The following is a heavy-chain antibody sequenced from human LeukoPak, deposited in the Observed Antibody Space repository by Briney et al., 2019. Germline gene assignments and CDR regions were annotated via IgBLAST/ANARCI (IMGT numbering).Heavy chain of an antibody. CDR1: GGSISSGGYY. Sequence: SQTLSLTCTVSGGSISSGGYYWRWIRQHPGKGLEWIGYIYYSGSTYYNPSLKSRVTISVDTSKNQFSLKLSSVTAADTAVYYCARDDCSGGSCYSGAGKFDYWGQGTLVTVSS. CDR2: IYYSGST. V-gene: IGHV4-31*03. J-gene: IGHJ4*02. CDR3: ARDDCSGGSCYSGAGKFDY. D-gene: IGHD2-15*01.